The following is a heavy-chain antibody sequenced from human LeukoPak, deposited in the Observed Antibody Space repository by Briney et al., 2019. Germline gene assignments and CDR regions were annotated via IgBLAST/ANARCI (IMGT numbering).Heavy chain of an antibody. CDR1: GASISTHY. V-gene: IGHV4-59*11. D-gene: IGHD5-12*01. J-gene: IGHJ5*02. CDR2: IHYSGST. Sequence: SETLSLTCTVSGASISTHYWSWIRQPPGKGLEWIGYIHYSGSTNYNPSLKSRVTISVDTSKNRFSLKLSSVTAADTAVYYCARDRAGGYDFDWFDPWGQGTLVTVSS. CDR3: ARDRAGGYDFDWFDP.